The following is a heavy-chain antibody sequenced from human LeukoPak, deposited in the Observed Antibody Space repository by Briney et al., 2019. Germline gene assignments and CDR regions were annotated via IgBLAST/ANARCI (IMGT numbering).Heavy chain of an antibody. CDR1: GFTFSSYG. Sequence: GGSLRLSCAASGFTFSSYGMHWVRQAPGKGLEWVAVIWYDGSNKYYADSVKGRFTISRDNSKNTLYLQMNSLRAEDTAVYYCARDKTYDSSGYYYNFDYWGQGTLVTVSS. CDR3: ARDKTYDSSGYYYNFDY. J-gene: IGHJ4*02. CDR2: IWYDGSNK. V-gene: IGHV3-33*01. D-gene: IGHD3-22*01.